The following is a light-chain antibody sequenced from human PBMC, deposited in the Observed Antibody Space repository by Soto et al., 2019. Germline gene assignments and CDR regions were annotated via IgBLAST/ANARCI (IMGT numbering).Light chain of an antibody. J-gene: IGLJ2*01. V-gene: IGLV1-44*01. Sequence: QSVLTQPPSASGTPGQRVTISCSGSSSNIGSNTINWYQQPPGTAPKLLIYSNNQRPSGVPDRFSGSKSGTSASLAIRGLQSEDEADYYCAAWDDSLNGVVFGGGTKVTVL. CDR1: SSNIGSNT. CDR2: SNN. CDR3: AAWDDSLNGVV.